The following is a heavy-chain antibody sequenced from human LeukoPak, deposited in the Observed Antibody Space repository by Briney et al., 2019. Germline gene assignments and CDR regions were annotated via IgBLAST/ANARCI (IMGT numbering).Heavy chain of an antibody. V-gene: IGHV3-43D*03. CDR3: AKGTSSWHEFDS. D-gene: IGHD6-13*01. J-gene: IGHJ4*02. Sequence: GGSLRLSCAASGFTFHDSTMHWVRQAPGKGREWVSLITWDGDSTYYADSVKGRFTISRDNSKNYLYLQMNSLRAEDTALYYCAKGTSSWHEFDSWGQGTLVTVSS. CDR2: ITWDGDST. CDR1: GFTFHDST.